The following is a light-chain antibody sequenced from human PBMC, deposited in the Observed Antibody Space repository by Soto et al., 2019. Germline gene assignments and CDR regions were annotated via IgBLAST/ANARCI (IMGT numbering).Light chain of an antibody. CDR3: QQYNNWPPYT. V-gene: IGKV3-15*01. CDR1: QSISYN. CDR2: GAS. J-gene: IGKJ2*01. Sequence: EIVMTQSPATLSVSPGERATLSCRASQSISYNLAWYQQKPGQAPRLLIYGASTRATGIPARFSGSGSGTEFTLTISSLQSEDFEVYYCQQYNNWPPYTFGQGTKLEIK.